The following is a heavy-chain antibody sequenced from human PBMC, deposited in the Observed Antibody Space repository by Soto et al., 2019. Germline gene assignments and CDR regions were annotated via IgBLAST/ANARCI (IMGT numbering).Heavy chain of an antibody. Sequence: SETLSLTCTVSGGSVGGGYYYWTWIRQPPGKRLEWIGYIHYSGSTNYNPSLKSRVTISVDTSKNQLSLELSSVTAADTAVYFCVRYGVGARYLYMDVWGKGTTVTVSS. V-gene: IGHV4-61*01. CDR2: IHYSGST. CDR1: GGSVGGGYYY. CDR3: VRYGVGARYLYMDV. D-gene: IGHD3-10*01. J-gene: IGHJ6*03.